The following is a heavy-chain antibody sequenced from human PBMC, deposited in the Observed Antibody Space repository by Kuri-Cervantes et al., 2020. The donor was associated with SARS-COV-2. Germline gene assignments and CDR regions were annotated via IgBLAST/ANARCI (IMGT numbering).Heavy chain of an antibody. Sequence: ASVKVSCKASGYTFTSYYMHWVRQAPGQGLEWMGIINPSGGSTSYAQKLQGRVTMTRDTSTSTVYMELSSLRAEDMAVYYCARDRYYYMDVWGKGTTVTVSS. V-gene: IGHV1-46*01. CDR3: ARDRYYYMDV. CDR1: GYTFTSYY. J-gene: IGHJ6*03. CDR2: INPSGGST.